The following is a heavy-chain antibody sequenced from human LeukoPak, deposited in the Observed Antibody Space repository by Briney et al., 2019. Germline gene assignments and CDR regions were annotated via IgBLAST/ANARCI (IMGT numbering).Heavy chain of an antibody. CDR1: GGSISSGGYS. D-gene: IGHD5-18*01. V-gene: IGHV4-30-2*01. CDR2: IYHSGST. Sequence: PSETLSLTCAVSGGSISSGGYSWSWIRQPPGKGLEWIGYIYHSGSTYYNPSLKSRVTISVDRSKIQFSLKLSSVTAADTAVYYCASAGTAMGNFDYWGQGTLVTVSS. J-gene: IGHJ4*02. CDR3: ASAGTAMGNFDY.